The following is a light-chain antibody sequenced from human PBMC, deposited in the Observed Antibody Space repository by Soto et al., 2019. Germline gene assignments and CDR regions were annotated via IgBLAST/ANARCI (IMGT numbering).Light chain of an antibody. V-gene: IGKV1-27*01. J-gene: IGKJ3*01. Sequence: DIQMTQSPTSLSASVGDRVTITCRASQGIRNFVAWYQQKPGKAPKLLIYAASTLQSGVPSRFSGSRSGTDFTLTINSLQPEDVATYSCQKYSSVPVFGPGTKVGIK. CDR2: AAS. CDR1: QGIRNF. CDR3: QKYSSVPV.